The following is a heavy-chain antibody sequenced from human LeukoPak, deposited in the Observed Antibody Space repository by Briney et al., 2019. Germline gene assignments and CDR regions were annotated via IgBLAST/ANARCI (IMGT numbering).Heavy chain of an antibody. CDR1: GYTFTSYG. CDR3: ARRIITIFGVVIRYWFDP. CDR2: ISAYNGNT. V-gene: IGHV1-18*01. Sequence: APVKASCKASGYTFTSYGISWVRQAPGQGLEWMGWISAYNGNTNYAQKLQGRVTMTTDTSTSTAYMELRSLRSDDTAVYYCARRIITIFGVVIRYWFDPWGQGTLVTVSS. D-gene: IGHD3-3*01. J-gene: IGHJ5*02.